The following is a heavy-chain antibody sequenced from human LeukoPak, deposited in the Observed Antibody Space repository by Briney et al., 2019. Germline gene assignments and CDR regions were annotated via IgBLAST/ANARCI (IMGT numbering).Heavy chain of an antibody. V-gene: IGHV1-24*01. J-gene: IGHJ4*02. CDR2: FDPEDGET. Sequence: ASVKVSCKVSGYTLTELSMHWVRQAPGKGLEWMGGFDPEDGETIYAQKFQGRVTMTEDTSTDTAYMELSSLRSEDTAVYYCATYDFWSGYYPFDYWGQGTLVTVSS. CDR3: ATYDFWSGYYPFDY. CDR1: GYTLTELS. D-gene: IGHD3-3*01.